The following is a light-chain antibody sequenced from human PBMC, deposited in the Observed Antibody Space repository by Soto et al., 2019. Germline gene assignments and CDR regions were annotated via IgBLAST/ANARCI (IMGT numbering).Light chain of an antibody. J-gene: IGKJ5*01. CDR1: QSVSSK. CDR2: GAS. CDR3: MQSVQLPIT. Sequence: EIVMTQSPATLPVAPGGSATLCCRASQSVSSKLAWYQQIPGQAPRLLIYGASTRATGIPPRFSGSGSGTEFTLKISRVEAEDVGVYYCMQSVQLPITFGQGTRLEI. V-gene: IGKV3-15*01.